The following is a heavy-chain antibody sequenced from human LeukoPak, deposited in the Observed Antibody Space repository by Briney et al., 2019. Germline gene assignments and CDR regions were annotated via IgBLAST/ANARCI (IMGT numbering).Heavy chain of an antibody. D-gene: IGHD4-23*01. CDR1: GGSISSNY. V-gene: IGHV4-59*01. CDR2: IYYSGST. Sequence: SETLSLTCTVSGGSISSNYWSWIRQPPGKGLEWIGYIYYSGSTNYNPSLKSRVTISVDTSKKQFSLKLSSVTAADTAVYYCARFRADYGGNSFDYWGQGTLVTVSS. CDR3: ARFRADYGGNSFDY. J-gene: IGHJ4*02.